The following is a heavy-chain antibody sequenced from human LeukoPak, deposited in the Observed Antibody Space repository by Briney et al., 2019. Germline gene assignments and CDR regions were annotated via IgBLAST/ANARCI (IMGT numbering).Heavy chain of an antibody. V-gene: IGHV4-4*07. J-gene: IGHJ3*02. CDR2: IYTSGST. Sequence: PSETLSLTCTVSGGSISSYYWSWIRQPAGKGLEWIGRIYTSGSTNYNPSLKSRVTISVDTSKNQFSLKLSSVTAADTAVYYCARAYYDFWSGIPWAFDIWGQGTMVTVSS. CDR3: ARAYYDFWSGIPWAFDI. CDR1: GGSISSYY. D-gene: IGHD3-3*01.